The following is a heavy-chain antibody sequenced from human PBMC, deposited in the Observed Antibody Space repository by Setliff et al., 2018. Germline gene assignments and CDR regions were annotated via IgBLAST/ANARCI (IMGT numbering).Heavy chain of an antibody. V-gene: IGHV1-8*02. CDR2: MNPNSGNT. CDR1: GYTFTSDD. D-gene: IGHD2-15*01. CDR3: VRGGRAMGYCSGGTCLENAFDI. J-gene: IGHJ3*02. Sequence: AASVKVSCKASGYTFTSDDINWVRQATGQGLEWMGWMNPNSGNTGYAQKFQGRVTMTRNTSMSTAYMELSSLRSEDTAIYYCVRGGRAMGYCSGGTCLENAFDIWGQGTMVTVSS.